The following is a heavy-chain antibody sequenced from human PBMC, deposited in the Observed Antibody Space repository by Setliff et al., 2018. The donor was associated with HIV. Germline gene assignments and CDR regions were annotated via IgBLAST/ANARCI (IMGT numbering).Heavy chain of an antibody. J-gene: IGHJ4*02. D-gene: IGHD2-21*02. CDR2: IYHGWNT. V-gene: IGHV4-38-2*01. CDR1: SHSIGSGYY. CDR3: ARRDGSGICVFFDY. Sequence: SETLSLTCVVSSHSIGSGYYWGWIRQPPGKRLEWIGSIYHGWNTSYNPSLKSPVTISVDTSKNPFSLKLSSVTAADTAVYYCARRDGSGICVFFDYWGQGTLVTVSS.